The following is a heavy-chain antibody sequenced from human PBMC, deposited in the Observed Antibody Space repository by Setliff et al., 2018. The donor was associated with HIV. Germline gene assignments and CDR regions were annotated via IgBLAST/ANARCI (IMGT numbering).Heavy chain of an antibody. CDR1: GGSISSGSYY. V-gene: IGHV4-61*02. CDR2: IYTSGST. J-gene: IGHJ3*02. Sequence: SETLSLTCTVSGGSISSGSYYWSWIRQPAGKGLEWIGRIYTSGSTNYNPSLKSRVTISVDTSKNQFSLKLSSVTAADTAVYYCASTLQYDAFDIWGQGTMVTVS. CDR3: ASTLQYDAFDI. D-gene: IGHD4-4*01.